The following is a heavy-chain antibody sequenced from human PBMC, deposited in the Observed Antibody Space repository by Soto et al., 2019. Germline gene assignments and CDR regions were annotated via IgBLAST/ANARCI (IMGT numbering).Heavy chain of an antibody. CDR3: ARAQAVTTPACDY. D-gene: IGHD4-17*01. J-gene: IGHJ4*02. CDR1: GGSFSGYY. CDR2: INHSGST. Sequence: SEILSLTCAVYGGSFSGYYWSWIRQPPGKGLEWIGEINHSGSTNYNPSLKSRVTISVDTSKNQFSLKLSSVTAADTAVYYCARAQAVTTPACDYWGQGTLVTVSS. V-gene: IGHV4-34*01.